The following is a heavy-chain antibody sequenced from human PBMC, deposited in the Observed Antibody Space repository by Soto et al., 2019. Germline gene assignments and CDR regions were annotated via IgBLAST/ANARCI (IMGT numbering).Heavy chain of an antibody. Sequence: ASVKVSCKASGYTFTSYGISWVRQAPGQGLEWMGWISAYNGNTNYAQKLQGRVTMTTDTSTSTAYMELRSLRSDDTAVYYCARSSAPYDEVYYFDYWGQGTQVTVSS. CDR3: ARSSAPYDEVYYFDY. D-gene: IGHD5-12*01. CDR1: GYTFTSYG. CDR2: ISAYNGNT. V-gene: IGHV1-18*01. J-gene: IGHJ4*02.